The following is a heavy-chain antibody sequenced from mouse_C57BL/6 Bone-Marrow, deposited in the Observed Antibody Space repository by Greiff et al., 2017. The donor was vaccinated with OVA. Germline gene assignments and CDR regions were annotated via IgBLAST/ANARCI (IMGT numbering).Heavy chain of an antibody. D-gene: IGHD1-1*01. V-gene: IGHV1-72*01. CDR2: IDPNSGGT. CDR3: AREGGSSSWFAY. CDR1: GYTFTSYW. J-gene: IGHJ3*01. Sequence: QVQLQQPGAELVKPGASVKLSCKASGYTFTSYWMHWVKQRPGRGLEWIGRIDPNSGGTTYNEKFKSKATLTVDNPSSTAYMQLSSLTSEDSAVYYCAREGGSSSWFAYWGQGTLGTVSA.